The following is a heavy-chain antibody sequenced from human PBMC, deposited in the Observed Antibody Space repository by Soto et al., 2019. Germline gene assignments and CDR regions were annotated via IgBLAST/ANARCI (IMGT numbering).Heavy chain of an antibody. CDR2: VFHTGDT. V-gene: IGHV4-4*02. J-gene: IGHJ4*02. Sequence: SETLTLTCAVSGDSISSSVWWTWVRQPPGKGLEWIGEVFHTGDTYFNPSLRSRVAMSVDKSTNEFSLKVTSVTAADTAIYYCARKAWVRFDYWGQGALVTVSS. CDR1: GDSISSSVW. CDR3: ARKAWVRFDY. D-gene: IGHD7-27*01.